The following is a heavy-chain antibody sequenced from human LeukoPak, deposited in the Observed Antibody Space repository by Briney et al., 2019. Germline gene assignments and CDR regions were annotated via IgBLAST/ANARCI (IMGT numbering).Heavy chain of an antibody. J-gene: IGHJ3*02. D-gene: IGHD4-23*01. Sequence: GASVKVSCKVSGYTLTELSMHWVRQAPGKGLEWMGGFDPEDGETIHAQKFQGRVTMTEDTSTDTAYMELSSLRSEDTAVYYCASVPRGGPDAFDIWGQGTMVTVSS. CDR1: GYTLTELS. CDR3: ASVPRGGPDAFDI. CDR2: FDPEDGET. V-gene: IGHV1-24*01.